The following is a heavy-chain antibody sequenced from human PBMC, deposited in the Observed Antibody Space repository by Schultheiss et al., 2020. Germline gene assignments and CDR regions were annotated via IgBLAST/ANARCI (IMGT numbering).Heavy chain of an antibody. J-gene: IGHJ4*02. V-gene: IGHV3-23*01. Sequence: GESLKISCAASGFTFSSYAMSWVRQAPGKGLEWVSAISGSGGSTYYADSVKGRFTISRDNSKNTLYLQMNSLRAEDTAVYYCARDPHYEGYFDYWGQGTLVTVSS. CDR3: ARDPHYEGYFDY. D-gene: IGHD4-17*01. CDR2: ISGSGGST. CDR1: GFTFSSYA.